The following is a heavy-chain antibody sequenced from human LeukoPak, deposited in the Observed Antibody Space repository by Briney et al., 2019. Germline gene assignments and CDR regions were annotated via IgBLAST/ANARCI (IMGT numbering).Heavy chain of an antibody. CDR2: IYSGGNT. V-gene: IGHV3-66*02. CDR3: ARMGYYYSIPTFFDY. Sequence: GGSLRLSCAASGFTVSSNYMSWVRQAPGKGLEWVSVIYSGGNTYYTDSVKGQFTISRDSSKNTLYLQMNSLRAEDTAVYYCARMGYYYSIPTFFDYWGQGTLVTVSS. D-gene: IGHD3-22*01. CDR1: GFTVSSNY. J-gene: IGHJ4*02.